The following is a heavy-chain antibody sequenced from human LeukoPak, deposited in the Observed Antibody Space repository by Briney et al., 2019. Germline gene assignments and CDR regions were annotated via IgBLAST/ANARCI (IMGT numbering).Heavy chain of an antibody. CDR2: IKAKAHGGTT. Sequence: TGGSLRLSCAASGFTFINAWMAWVRQAPGKGLEWVGRIKAKAHGGTTDYAAPVKGRFTISRDDSKNTLYLQMNSLKTEDTAVYYCTTAANQLLWFGEADTEGAFDIWGQGTMVTVSS. J-gene: IGHJ3*02. CDR1: GFTFINAW. D-gene: IGHD3-10*01. V-gene: IGHV3-15*01. CDR3: TTAANQLLWFGEADTEGAFDI.